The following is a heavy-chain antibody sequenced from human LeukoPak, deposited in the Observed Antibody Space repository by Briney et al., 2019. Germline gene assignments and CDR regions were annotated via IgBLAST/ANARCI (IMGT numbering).Heavy chain of an antibody. CDR1: GGSISSYY. CDR3: TRHRIAEAGTYFDY. CDR2: IYYSGMT. D-gene: IGHD6-13*01. Sequence: SETLSLTCTVSGGSISSYYWSWIRQSPGKGLEWIGYIYYSGMTDYNPSLKSRVTISVDTSKNQFSLKLSSVTAADTAMYYCTRHRIAEAGTYFDYWGQGTLVTVSS. J-gene: IGHJ4*02. V-gene: IGHV4-59*08.